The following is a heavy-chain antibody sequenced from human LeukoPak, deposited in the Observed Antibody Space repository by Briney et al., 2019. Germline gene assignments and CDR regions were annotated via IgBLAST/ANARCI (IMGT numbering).Heavy chain of an antibody. CDR3: ARATEISITMIVVVRDDAFDI. CDR2: ISSSSSTI. V-gene: IGHV3-48*02. CDR1: GFTFSSYN. Sequence: GGSLRLSCAASGFTFSSYNMNWVRQAPGKGLEWVSYISSSSSTIYYADSVKGRFTISRDNAKNSLYLQMNSLRDEDTAVYYCARATEISITMIVVVRDDAFDIWGQGTMVTVSS. D-gene: IGHD3-22*01. J-gene: IGHJ3*02.